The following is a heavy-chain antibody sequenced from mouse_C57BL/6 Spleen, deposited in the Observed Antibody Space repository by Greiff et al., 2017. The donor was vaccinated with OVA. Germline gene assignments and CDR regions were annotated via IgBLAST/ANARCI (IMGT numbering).Heavy chain of an antibody. CDR2: IYPGSGST. J-gene: IGHJ3*01. CDR3: ARGLLRPFAY. Sequence: QVQLQQPGAELVKPGASVKMSCKASGYNFNSYWITWVKQRPGQGLEWIGDIYPGSGSTNYNEKFKSKATLTVDTSSSTAYMQLSSLTSEDSAVYYCARGLLRPFAYWGQGTLVTVSA. V-gene: IGHV1-55*01. CDR1: GYNFNSYW. D-gene: IGHD2-3*01.